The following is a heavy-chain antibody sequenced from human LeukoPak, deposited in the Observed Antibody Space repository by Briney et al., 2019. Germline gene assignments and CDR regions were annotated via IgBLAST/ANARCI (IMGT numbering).Heavy chain of an antibody. Sequence: GASVKVSCKASGYTFTAYYLHWVRQAPRQGLEWMGWINSNSGDTNYAQNFQGRVTMTRDTSINTAYMELSSLRSDDAAIYYCTRGGDGTRRDFDYWGQGTLVTVSS. J-gene: IGHJ4*02. CDR1: GYTFTAYY. V-gene: IGHV1-2*02. D-gene: IGHD5-24*01. CDR2: INSNSGDT. CDR3: TRGGDGTRRDFDY.